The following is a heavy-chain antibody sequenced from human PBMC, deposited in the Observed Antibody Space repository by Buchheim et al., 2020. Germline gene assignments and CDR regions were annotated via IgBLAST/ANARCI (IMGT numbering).Heavy chain of an antibody. J-gene: IGHJ5*02. CDR2: ISGGGGST. CDR1: GFTFSSYA. D-gene: IGHD6-13*01. V-gene: IGHV3-23*01. CDR3: AKGGAEPAAGSFLDWFDP. Sequence: EVQLLESGGGLVQPGGSLRLSCAASGFTFSSYAMSWVRQAPGKGLEWVSGISGGGGSTYYADSVKGRFTISRANSKNTLYLQMNSLRAEDTALYYCAKGGAEPAAGSFLDWFDPWGQGTL.